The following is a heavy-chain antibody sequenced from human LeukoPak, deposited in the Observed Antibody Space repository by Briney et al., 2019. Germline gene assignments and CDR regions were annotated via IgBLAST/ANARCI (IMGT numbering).Heavy chain of an antibody. CDR3: ARSNSSSWPNYYYYGMDV. Sequence: PSETLSLTCTVSGGSISSYYWSWIRQPPGKGLEWIGYIYYSGSTNYNPSLKSRVTISVDTSKNQFSLKLSSVTAADTAVYYCARSNSSSWPNYYYYGMDVRGQGTTVTVSS. CDR1: GGSISSYY. D-gene: IGHD6-13*01. J-gene: IGHJ6*02. V-gene: IGHV4-59*08. CDR2: IYYSGST.